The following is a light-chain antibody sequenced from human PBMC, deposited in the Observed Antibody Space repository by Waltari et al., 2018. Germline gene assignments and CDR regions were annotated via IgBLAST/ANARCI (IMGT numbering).Light chain of an antibody. CDR3: CSNTGSPHVV. J-gene: IGLJ2*01. CDR1: SSDVGSYNL. V-gene: IGLV2-23*02. CDR2: EVS. Sequence: QSALPQPASVSGSPGQSITISCTGTSSDVGSYNLVSWYQQHPGRAPKLMIYEVSERPSGVSNRFSGSQACNTASLTVSVLHAQDEADYYGCSNTGSPHVVFVGGPKLTVL.